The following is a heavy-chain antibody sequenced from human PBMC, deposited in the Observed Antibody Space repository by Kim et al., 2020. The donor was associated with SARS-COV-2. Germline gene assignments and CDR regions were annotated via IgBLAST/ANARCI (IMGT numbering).Heavy chain of an antibody. Sequence: GGSLRLSCAASGFTFSSYAMSWVRQAPGKGLEWVSAISGSGGSTYYADSVKGRFTISRDNSKNTLYLQMNSLTAEDTAVYYCAKDLTMVQGVIRYYGMDVWGRGSTVSVSS. CDR3: AKDLTMVQGVIRYYGMDV. CDR1: GFTFSSYA. CDR2: ISGSGGST. J-gene: IGHJ6*02. V-gene: IGHV3-23*01. D-gene: IGHD3-10*01.